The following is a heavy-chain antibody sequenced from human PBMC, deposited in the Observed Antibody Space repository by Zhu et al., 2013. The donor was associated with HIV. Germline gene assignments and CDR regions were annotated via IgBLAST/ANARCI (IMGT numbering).Heavy chain of an antibody. CDR2: IHPDSGGT. J-gene: IGHJ6*03. V-gene: IGHV1-2*02. D-gene: IGHD2-2*01. CDR1: GYTLSGHY. Sequence: QVQLVQSGAGVKKPGASVKVSCKASGYTLSGHYVHWVRQAPGQGFEWVGWIHPDSGGTNSAKKFQGRVILTRDTSISTAYMELSRLRSDDTAVYYCARRYCSTTACYFSGGYYYYYMDVWAKGTTVTVSS. CDR3: ARRYCSTTACYFSGGYYYYYMDV.